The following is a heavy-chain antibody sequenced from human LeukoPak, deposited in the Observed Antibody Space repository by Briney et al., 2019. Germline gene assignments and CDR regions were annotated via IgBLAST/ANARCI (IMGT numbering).Heavy chain of an antibody. Sequence: GWPLRLSCAASGFTFSSYSMNWLRQAPGKGLEWVLSISNSSSYIYHADSVRGLFTISRDNAKNSMYLQMNSLRAEDTAVYYCARDGPYSSSVDYWGQGTLVTVSS. D-gene: IGHD6-6*01. CDR2: ISNSSSYI. CDR1: GFTFSSYS. J-gene: IGHJ4*02. V-gene: IGHV3-21*01. CDR3: ARDGPYSSSVDY.